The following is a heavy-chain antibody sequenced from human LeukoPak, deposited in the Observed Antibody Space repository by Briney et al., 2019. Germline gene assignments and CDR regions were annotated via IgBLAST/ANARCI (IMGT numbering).Heavy chain of an antibody. CDR1: GYTFTSYD. D-gene: IGHD4-23*01. CDR3: ARDYGGNSGWSDP. J-gene: IGHJ5*02. CDR2: MNPNSGNT. Sequence: ASVKVSCKASGYTFTSYDLNWVRQATGQGLEWIGWMNPNSGNTGYAQKFQGRVTLTRSTSISTAYMELRSLTSEDTAVYYCARDYGGNSGWSDPWAREPWSPSPQ. V-gene: IGHV1-8*01.